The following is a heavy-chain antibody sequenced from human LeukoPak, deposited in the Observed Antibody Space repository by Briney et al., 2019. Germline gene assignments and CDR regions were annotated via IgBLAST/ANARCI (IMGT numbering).Heavy chain of an antibody. CDR1: GGSISSYY. CDR2: IHYSGST. D-gene: IGHD6-19*01. J-gene: IGHJ4*02. Sequence: SETLSLTCTVSGGSISSYYWSWIRQPPGKGLEWIGYIHYSGSTNYNPSLKSRVTISVDTSKNQFSLKLSSVTAADTAVYYCARAVAGVETFDYWGQGTLVTVSS. CDR3: ARAVAGVETFDY. V-gene: IGHV4-59*01.